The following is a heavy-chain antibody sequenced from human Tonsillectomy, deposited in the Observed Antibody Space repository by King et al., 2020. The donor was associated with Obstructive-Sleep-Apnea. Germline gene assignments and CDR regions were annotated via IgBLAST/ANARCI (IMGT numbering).Heavy chain of an antibody. CDR1: GFTFSNYA. V-gene: IGHV3-30*02. CDR3: AKDTSSVAY. CDR2: IRHDGSNQ. Sequence: VQLVESGGGVVQPGGSLRLSCAASGFTFSNYAMHLVRQAPGKGLEGVAFIRHDGSNQYYADSVKGRFTISRDNSKNTLYLQMNSLRTEDTAVYYCAKDTSSVAYWGQGTLVTVSS. D-gene: IGHD3-22*01. J-gene: IGHJ4*02.